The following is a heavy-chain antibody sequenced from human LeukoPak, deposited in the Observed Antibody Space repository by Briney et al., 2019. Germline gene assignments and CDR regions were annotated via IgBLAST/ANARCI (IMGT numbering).Heavy chain of an antibody. Sequence: GGSLRLSCAASGFTFSSYAMNWVRQAPGKGLEWVSCSANGGTTYYTDSVKGRFTISRDNSKNTLYLQMNSLRAEDTAVYYCAKDRQYYYDSSGYYGYWGQGTLVTVSS. CDR2: SANGGTT. D-gene: IGHD3-22*01. CDR3: AKDRQYYYDSSGYYGY. CDR1: GFTFSSYA. J-gene: IGHJ4*02. V-gene: IGHV3-23*01.